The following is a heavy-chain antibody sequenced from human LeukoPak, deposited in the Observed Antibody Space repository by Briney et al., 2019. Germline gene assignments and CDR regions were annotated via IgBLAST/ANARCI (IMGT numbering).Heavy chain of an antibody. CDR2: INPSGGST. Sequence: ASVKVSCKASGYTFTSYYMHWVRQAPGQGLEWMGIINPSGGSTSYAQKFQGRVTMTTDTSTSTAYMELRSLRSDDTAVYYCARVASSGWYGWFDPWGQGTLVTVSS. CDR1: GYTFTSYY. D-gene: IGHD6-19*01. V-gene: IGHV1-46*01. J-gene: IGHJ5*02. CDR3: ARVASSGWYGWFDP.